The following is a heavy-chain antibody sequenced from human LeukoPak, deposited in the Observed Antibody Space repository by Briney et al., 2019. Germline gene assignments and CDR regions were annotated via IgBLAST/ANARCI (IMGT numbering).Heavy chain of an antibody. Sequence: ASVKVSCKASGYTFTSYYMHWVRQAPGQGLEWMGIINPSGGSTSYAQKFQGRVTMTRDMSTSTVYMELSSLRSEDTAVYYCARRVWSGYYPYYYYYMDVWGKGTTVTVSS. J-gene: IGHJ6*03. CDR3: ARRVWSGYYPYYYYYMDV. CDR2: INPSGGST. CDR1: GYTFTSYY. V-gene: IGHV1-46*01. D-gene: IGHD3-3*01.